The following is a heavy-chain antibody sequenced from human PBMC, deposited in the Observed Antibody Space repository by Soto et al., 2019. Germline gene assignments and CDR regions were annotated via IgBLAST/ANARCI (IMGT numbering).Heavy chain of an antibody. V-gene: IGHV3-23*01. CDR1: GFTFSSYA. Sequence: GGSLRLSCAASGFTFSSYAMSWVRQAPGKGLEWVSAISGSGGSTYYADSVKGRFTISRDNSKNTLYLQMNSLRAEDTAVYYCAKDPLAAAGTYPRYYYCGMDVWGQGTTVTVSS. J-gene: IGHJ6*02. CDR3: AKDPLAAAGTYPRYYYCGMDV. D-gene: IGHD6-13*01. CDR2: ISGSGGST.